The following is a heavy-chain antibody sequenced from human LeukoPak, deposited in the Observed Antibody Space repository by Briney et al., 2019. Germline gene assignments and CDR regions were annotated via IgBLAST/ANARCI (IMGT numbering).Heavy chain of an antibody. CDR3: ARIRGGYNFNPFDY. Sequence: SETLSLTCTVSGGSISSSSYYWGWIRQPPGKGLEWIGSIYYSGSTYYNPSLKSRVTISVDTSKNQFSLKLSSVTAADTAVYYCARIRGGYNFNPFDYWGQGTLVTVSS. V-gene: IGHV4-39*01. J-gene: IGHJ4*02. D-gene: IGHD5-24*01. CDR1: GGSISSSSYY. CDR2: IYYSGST.